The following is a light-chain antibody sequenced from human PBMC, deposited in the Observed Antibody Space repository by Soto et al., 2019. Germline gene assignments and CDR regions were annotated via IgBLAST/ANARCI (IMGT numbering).Light chain of an antibody. CDR1: SSDVGGFEY. Sequence: QSAPRQPASVSGSPGQSITISCTGTSSDVGGFEYVSWYQHQPGKAPKLIIYDVTKRPSGVSNRFSGSKSGNTASLIISGIQAEDEGDYYCGSITRSSTSVFGTGTKVTVL. CDR3: GSITRSSTSV. J-gene: IGLJ1*01. V-gene: IGLV2-14*01. CDR2: DVT.